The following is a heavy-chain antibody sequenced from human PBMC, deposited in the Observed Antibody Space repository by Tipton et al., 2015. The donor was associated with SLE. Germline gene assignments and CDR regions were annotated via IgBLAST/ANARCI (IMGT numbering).Heavy chain of an antibody. J-gene: IGHJ3*02. CDR2: IISILNTA. CDR1: GGTFRNYT. V-gene: IGHV1-69*16. CDR3: ARAPQWEPPTFDI. Sequence: QSGAEVKKPGSSVKVSCKASGGTFRNYTVSWVRQAPGQGLEWMGGIISILNTASYAQKFQGRVTVTTDEGTSTAYMELSGLTFEDTAVYYCARAPQWEPPTFDIWGQGTMVTVSS. D-gene: IGHD1-26*01.